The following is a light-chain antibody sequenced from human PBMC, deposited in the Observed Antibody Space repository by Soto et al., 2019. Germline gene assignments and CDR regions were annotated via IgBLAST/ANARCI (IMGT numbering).Light chain of an antibody. J-gene: IGKJ1*01. CDR2: GAS. Sequence: DIQMTQAPSSLSASVGDRVTITCRASQGIGNELGWYQQKPGKAPNRLIYGASSLQSGVPSRFSGSGSGTEFTLTIGSLQPEDFATYYCLPYNSYPRTFGQGTKVELK. CDR1: QGIGNE. CDR3: LPYNSYPRT. V-gene: IGKV1-17*01.